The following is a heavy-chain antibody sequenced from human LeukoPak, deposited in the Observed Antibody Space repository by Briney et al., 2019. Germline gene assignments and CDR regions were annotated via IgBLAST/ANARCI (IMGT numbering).Heavy chain of an antibody. CDR2: ITSSGDTT. Sequence: QPGGSLRLSCTASGFTFSIYAMSWVRQAPGRGLEWVSAITSSGDTTFYADSVRGRFTISRDNSKNTLYLQMSSLRAEDTAVYYCARDGTAAGLYFDLWGQGTLVTVSS. D-gene: IGHD6-13*01. V-gene: IGHV3-23*01. J-gene: IGHJ4*01. CDR3: ARDGTAAGLYFDL. CDR1: GFTFSIYA.